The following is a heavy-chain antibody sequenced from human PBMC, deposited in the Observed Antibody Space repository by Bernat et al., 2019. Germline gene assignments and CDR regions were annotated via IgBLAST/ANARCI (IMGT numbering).Heavy chain of an antibody. CDR1: GFIFGTYG. Sequence: QVQLVESVGGVVQPGRSLRLSCAASGFIFGTYGMHWVRQAPGKGLEWVAVIWYDGSIEYYSDSVKGRFTISRDNSKKTLFLQMKSLRDEDTAVYYCARDSTFPGARGSFDYWGQGTLVTVSS. D-gene: IGHD3-16*01. J-gene: IGHJ4*02. CDR2: IWYDGSIE. CDR3: ARDSTFPGARGSFDY. V-gene: IGHV3-33*01.